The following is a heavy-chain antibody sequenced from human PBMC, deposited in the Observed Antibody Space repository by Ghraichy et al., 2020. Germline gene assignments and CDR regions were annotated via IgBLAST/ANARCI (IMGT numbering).Heavy chain of an antibody. D-gene: IGHD3-10*01. CDR3: ARHVFRGGDFDY. V-gene: IGHV4-39*01. CDR2: IYYSGST. CDR1: GGSISSSSYY. J-gene: IGHJ4*02. Sequence: SETLSLTCTVSGGSISSSSYYWGWIRQPPGKGLEWIGSIYYSGSTYYNPSLKSRVTISVDTSKNQFSLKLSSVTAADTAVYYCARHVFRGGDFDYWGQGTLVTVSS.